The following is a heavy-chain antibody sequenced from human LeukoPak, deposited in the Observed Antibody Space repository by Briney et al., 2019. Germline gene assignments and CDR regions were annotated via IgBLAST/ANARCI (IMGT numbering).Heavy chain of an antibody. J-gene: IGHJ4*02. V-gene: IGHV4-4*07. CDR2: IYASGST. CDR1: GGSIVSYF. D-gene: IGHD2-15*01. Sequence: SETLSLTCTVSGGSIVSYFWSWIRQPAGQGLEWIGRIYASGSTDYTPSLKSRVTMSIDTSKPSKTQVSLRLTSLTAAATAVYYWAGQYCTGGSCYFSPFDYWGQGIVVTVSS. CDR3: AGQYCTGGSCYFSPFDY.